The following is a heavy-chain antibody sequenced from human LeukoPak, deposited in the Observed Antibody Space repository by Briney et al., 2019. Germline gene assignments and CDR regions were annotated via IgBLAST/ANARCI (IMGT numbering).Heavy chain of an antibody. V-gene: IGHV3-30-3*01. J-gene: IGHJ5*02. Sequence: GGSLRLSCAASGFTFSSYAMHWVRQAPGKGLEWVAVISYDGSNKYYADSVKGRFTISRDNSKNTLYLQMNSLRAEDTAVYYCARDTGGIITMVRGVPFDPWGQGTLVTVSS. D-gene: IGHD3-10*01. CDR1: GFTFSSYA. CDR3: ARDTGGIITMVRGVPFDP. CDR2: ISYDGSNK.